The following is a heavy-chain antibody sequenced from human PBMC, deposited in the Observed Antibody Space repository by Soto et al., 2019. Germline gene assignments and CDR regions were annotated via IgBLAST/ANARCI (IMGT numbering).Heavy chain of an antibody. CDR1: GFTFRGYS. J-gene: IGHJ5*02. Sequence: GGSLRLSCVAPGFTFRGYSMNWVRQAPGKGLEWVSYISGSSSTMYYADFVKGRFTISRDNAKNSLYLQMNSLRAEDTAVYYCAKDILWYGEESWFDPWGQGTLVTVSS. CDR2: ISGSSSTM. D-gene: IGHD4-17*01. CDR3: AKDILWYGEESWFDP. V-gene: IGHV3-48*01.